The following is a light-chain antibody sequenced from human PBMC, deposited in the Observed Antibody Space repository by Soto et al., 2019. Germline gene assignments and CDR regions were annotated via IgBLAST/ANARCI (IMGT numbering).Light chain of an antibody. V-gene: IGLV2-14*03. CDR3: SSYTARSTVL. J-gene: IGLJ2*01. Sequence: QSALTQPASVSGSPGQSITISCTGTSSDVGGYDYVSWYQHHPGEAPKLMIYDVSNRPSGVSNRFSGSKSGNTASLTISGLQAEDEGDYYCSSYTARSTVLFGGGTTLTVL. CDR2: DVS. CDR1: SSDVGGYDY.